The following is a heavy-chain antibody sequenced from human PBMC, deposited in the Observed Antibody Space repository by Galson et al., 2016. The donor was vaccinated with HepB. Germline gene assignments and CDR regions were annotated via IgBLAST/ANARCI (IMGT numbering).Heavy chain of an antibody. CDR2: IYPGDSDT. J-gene: IGHJ3*02. CDR3: ARPVVGGGYYPHAFDI. D-gene: IGHD3-3*01. V-gene: IGHV5-51*01. Sequence: QSGAEVKKPGESLRLSCETSGYSFTNYWIAWVRQMPGKGLELMGIIYPGDSDTRYSPSFQGQVTISADKSIKTAYLQWNSLKASDTAMYYCARPVVGGGYYPHAFDIWGPGTMVTVSS. CDR1: GYSFTNYW.